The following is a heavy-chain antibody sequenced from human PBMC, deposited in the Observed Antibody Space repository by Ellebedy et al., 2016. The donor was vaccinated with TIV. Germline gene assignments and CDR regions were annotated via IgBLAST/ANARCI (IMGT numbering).Heavy chain of an antibody. CDR1: GFTFSVYW. CDR3: ARDVVRGVPLVGFDI. V-gene: IGHV3-7*01. D-gene: IGHD3-10*01. Sequence: GGSLRLSXAASGFTFSVYWMNWVRQAPGKWLEWVAKIKQDGSELYHVDSVKGRFTISRDNARNSLYLQMNSLRAEDTAVYYCARDVVRGVPLVGFDIWGQGTMVTVSS. J-gene: IGHJ3*02. CDR2: IKQDGSEL.